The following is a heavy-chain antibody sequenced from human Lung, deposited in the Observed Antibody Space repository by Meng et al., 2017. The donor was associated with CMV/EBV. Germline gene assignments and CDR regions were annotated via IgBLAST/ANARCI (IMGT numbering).Heavy chain of an antibody. CDR3: ARDGGATSFDN. CDR2: FFYTGTS. CDR1: GEFMSNSGNYY. Sequence: QAQESGRRLVKPSETLTLTCHVSGEFMSNSGNYYWGWLRQRPGKGLEWIATFFYTGTSYYNPSFGSRVTISGDTSKNEFSLRLRSVNAADTAVYFCARDGGATSFDNWGQGILVTVSS. J-gene: IGHJ4*02. D-gene: IGHD2-15*01. V-gene: IGHV4-39*07.